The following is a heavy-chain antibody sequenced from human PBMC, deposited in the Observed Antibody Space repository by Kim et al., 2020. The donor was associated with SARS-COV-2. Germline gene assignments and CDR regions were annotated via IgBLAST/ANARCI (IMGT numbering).Heavy chain of an antibody. J-gene: IGHJ4*02. V-gene: IGHV4-4*02. Sequence: PSLKSRVTISVDKPKNQFSLKLSSVTAADTAVYYCARAVWFGDLLDYYFDYWGQGTLVTVSS. CDR3: ARAVWFGDLLDYYFDY. D-gene: IGHD3-10*01.